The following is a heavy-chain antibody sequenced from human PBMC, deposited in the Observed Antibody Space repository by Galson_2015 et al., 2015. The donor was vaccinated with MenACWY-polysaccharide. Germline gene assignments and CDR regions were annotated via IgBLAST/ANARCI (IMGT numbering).Heavy chain of an antibody. J-gene: IGHJ3*02. CDR1: GFTFSDYY. V-gene: IGHV3-11*01. Sequence: SLRLSCAASGFTFSDYYMSWIRQAPGKGLEWVSYISSSGSTIYYADSVKGRFTISRDNAKNSLYLQMNSLRAEDTAVYYCARDHCSGGSCNHDFGFDIWGQGTMVTVSS. CDR3: ARDHCSGGSCNHDFGFDI. CDR2: ISSSGSTI. D-gene: IGHD2-15*01.